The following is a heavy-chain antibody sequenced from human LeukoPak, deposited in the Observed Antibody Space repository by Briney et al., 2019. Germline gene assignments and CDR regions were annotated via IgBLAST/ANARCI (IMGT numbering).Heavy chain of an antibody. J-gene: IGHJ4*02. CDR1: GDRLTNNW. V-gene: IGHV5-51*01. D-gene: IGHD1-26*01. Sequence: GESLKISCKISGDRLTNNWIGWVRQVPGKGLEWMGIIYPGESDTRYSPSFQGQVTISADKSISTAYLQWSSLKASDTAMYYCARYGGATPVDYWGQGTLVTVSS. CDR2: IYPGESDT. CDR3: ARYGGATPVDY.